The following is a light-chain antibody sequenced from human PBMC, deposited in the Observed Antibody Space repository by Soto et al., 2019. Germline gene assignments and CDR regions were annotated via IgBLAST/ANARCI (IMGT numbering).Light chain of an antibody. CDR3: SAYASSSTPYV. J-gene: IGLJ1*01. Sequence: QSALTQAASVSGSPGQSITISCTGTSSDVGGYNYVSWYQQHPDTAPRLIIYDVRYRPSGVSNRFPGSKSGNPAALTISGLQAEDEADYYCSAYASSSTPYVFGSGTKVTVL. V-gene: IGLV2-14*03. CDR1: SSDVGGYNY. CDR2: DVR.